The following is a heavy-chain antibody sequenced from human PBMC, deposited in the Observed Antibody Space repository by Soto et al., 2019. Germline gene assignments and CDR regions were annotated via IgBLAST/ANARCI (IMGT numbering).Heavy chain of an antibody. CDR2: IYTSGCT. CDR3: ARLSIYRSGSHFDY. J-gene: IGHJ4*02. CDR1: GGSISSYY. D-gene: IGHD6-19*01. Sequence: SETLSLTCTVSGGSISSYYWSWIRQPAGKGLEWIGRIYTSGCTNYNPSLKSRVTMSVDTSKNQFSLKLSSVTAAATAVYYCARLSIYRSGSHFDYWGQVTLVTVCS. V-gene: IGHV4-4*07.